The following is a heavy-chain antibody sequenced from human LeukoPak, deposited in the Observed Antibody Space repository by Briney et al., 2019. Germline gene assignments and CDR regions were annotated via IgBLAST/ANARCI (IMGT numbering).Heavy chain of an antibody. J-gene: IGHJ4*02. V-gene: IGHV3-11*05. Sequence: GGSLRLSCAASGFTFSDYYMSWIRQAPGRGLEWVSYISSSRSYTNYADSVKGRFTISRDDAKNSLYLQMNSLRAEDTAVYYCAREGHCSSTRYYADFDYWGQGTLVTVSS. CDR3: AREGHCSSTRYYADFDY. CDR1: GFTFSDYY. CDR2: ISSSRSYT. D-gene: IGHD2-2*01.